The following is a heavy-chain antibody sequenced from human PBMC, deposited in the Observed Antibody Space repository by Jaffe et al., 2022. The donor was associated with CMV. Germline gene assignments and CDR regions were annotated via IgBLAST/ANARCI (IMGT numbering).Heavy chain of an antibody. CDR1: GFTFSFYG. D-gene: IGHD3-10*01. Sequence: QVQLVESGGGVVQPGRSLRLSCVASGFTFSFYGMHWVRQAPGKGLEWVAVMWANGRDKYYADSVKGRFTVSRDNSKNTLYLQMNSLRAEDTAVYYCARDSDASGRYSMFDYWGLGTRVTVSS. CDR3: ARDSDASGRYSMFDY. V-gene: IGHV3-33*08. J-gene: IGHJ4*02. CDR2: MWANGRDK.